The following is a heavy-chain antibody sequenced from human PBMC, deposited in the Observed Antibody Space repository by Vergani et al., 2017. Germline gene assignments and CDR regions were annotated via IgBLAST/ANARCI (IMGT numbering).Heavy chain of an antibody. J-gene: IGHJ6*02. D-gene: IGHD3-3*01. CDR3: AREVTDYEFWSGIGDYDDGMDV. CDR1: GFTFSSYA. Sequence: QVQLVESGGGVVQPGRSLRLSCAASGFTFSSYAMHWVRQAPGKGLEWVAVISYDGSNKYYADSVKGRFTISRDNSKNTLYLQMNSLRAEDTAVYYCAREVTDYEFWSGIGDYDDGMDVWGQGTTVTVSS. V-gene: IGHV3-30-3*01. CDR2: ISYDGSNK.